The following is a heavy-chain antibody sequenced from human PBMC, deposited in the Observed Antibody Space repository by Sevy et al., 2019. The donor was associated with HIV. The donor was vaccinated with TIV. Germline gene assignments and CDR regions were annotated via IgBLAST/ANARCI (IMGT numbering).Heavy chain of an antibody. CDR3: ARVARFLEWLFRDSTPPHYFDY. CDR2: LYHSGST. J-gene: IGHJ4*02. CDR1: GYSISSGYY. Sequence: LSLTCTVSGYSISSGYYWGWIRQPPGKGLEWIGSLYHSGSTYYNPSLQSRVTISVDTSKNQFSLKLSPVTAADTAVYFCARVARFLEWLFRDSTPPHYFDYWGQGTLVTVSS. D-gene: IGHD3-3*01. V-gene: IGHV4-38-2*02.